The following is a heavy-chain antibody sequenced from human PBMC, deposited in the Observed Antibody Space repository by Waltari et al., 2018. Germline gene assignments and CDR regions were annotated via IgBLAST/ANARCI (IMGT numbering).Heavy chain of an antibody. V-gene: IGHV4-34*01. Sequence: QVQLQQWGAGLLRPSETLSLTCAVYCGSFSGYYWSWIRQPPGKGLEWIGEVNYYGRTNYNPSLKSRVTISVDRSKKQFSLKVTSVTAADTALYFCAGVAPIVPYYGLNVWGQGTTGAVSS. J-gene: IGHJ6*02. CDR1: CGSFSGYY. CDR3: AGVAPIVPYYGLNV. D-gene: IGHD6-6*01. CDR2: VNYYGRT.